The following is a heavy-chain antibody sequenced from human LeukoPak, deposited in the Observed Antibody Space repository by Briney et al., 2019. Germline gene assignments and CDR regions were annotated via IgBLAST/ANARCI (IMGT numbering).Heavy chain of an antibody. CDR3: ARGPGRGYSYGAYFDY. CDR1: GFTCSDYY. D-gene: IGHD5-18*01. J-gene: IGHJ4*02. CDR2: ISSSGTTI. Sequence: GGALRLSCAASGFTCSDYYMSWIRQAPGKGLEWVSYISSSGTTIYYADSVKGRFTISRDNAKNSLYLQMNSLRAEDTAVYYCARGPGRGYSYGAYFDYWGQGTLVTVSS. V-gene: IGHV3-11*01.